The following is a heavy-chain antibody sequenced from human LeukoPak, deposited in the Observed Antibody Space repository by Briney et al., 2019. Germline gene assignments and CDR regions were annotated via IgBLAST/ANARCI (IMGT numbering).Heavy chain of an antibody. CDR2: ISFDGSNK. Sequence: GGSLRLSCAASGFTFSSYAMSWVRQAPGKGLEWVAVISFDGSNKYYADSVKGRFTISRDNSKNTLYLQMNSLRAEDTAVYYCARNMHSYDSSGYCFDNWGQGTLVTVSS. V-gene: IGHV3-30-3*01. J-gene: IGHJ4*02. CDR3: ARNMHSYDSSGYCFDN. D-gene: IGHD3-22*01. CDR1: GFTFSSYA.